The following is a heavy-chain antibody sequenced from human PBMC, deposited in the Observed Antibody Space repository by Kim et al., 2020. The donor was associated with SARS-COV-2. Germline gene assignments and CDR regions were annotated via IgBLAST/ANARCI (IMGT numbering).Heavy chain of an antibody. Sequence: GGSLRLSCAASGFTFSSYGMHWVRQAPGKGLEWVAVILYDGSNKYYADSVKGRLTISRDNSKNTLYLQMNSLRAEDTAVYYCAREPLSTEDYYYYGMDVWGQGTTVTVSS. CDR2: ILYDGSNK. CDR3: AREPLSTEDYYYYGMDV. V-gene: IGHV3-33*01. D-gene: IGHD1-26*01. CDR1: GFTFSSYG. J-gene: IGHJ6*02.